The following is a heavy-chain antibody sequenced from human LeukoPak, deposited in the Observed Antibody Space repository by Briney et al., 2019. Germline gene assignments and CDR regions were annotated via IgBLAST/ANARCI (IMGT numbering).Heavy chain of an antibody. D-gene: IGHD6-13*01. Sequence: PSETLSLTCAVFGGSFSGYYWSWIRQPPGKGLEWIGEINHSGSTNYNPSLKSRVTISGDMSKNQFSLKLSSVTAADTAVYYCARAGANGIEAAGSLRYWGQGTLVTVSS. J-gene: IGHJ4*02. CDR2: INHSGST. V-gene: IGHV4-34*01. CDR3: ARAGANGIEAAGSLRY. CDR1: GGSFSGYY.